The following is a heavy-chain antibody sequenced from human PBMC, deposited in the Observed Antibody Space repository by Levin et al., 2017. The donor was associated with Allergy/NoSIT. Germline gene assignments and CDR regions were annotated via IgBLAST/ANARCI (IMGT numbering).Heavy chain of an antibody. CDR2: INSDGSST. CDR3: ARANKLGYCSSTSCSPFDY. CDR1: GFTFSSYW. V-gene: IGHV3-74*01. J-gene: IGHJ4*02. D-gene: IGHD2-2*01. Sequence: GESLKISCAASGFTFSSYWMHWVRQAPGKGLVWVSRINSDGSSTSYADSVKGRFTISRDNAKNTLYLQMNSLRAEDTAVYYCARANKLGYCSSTSCSPFDYWGQGTLVTVSS.